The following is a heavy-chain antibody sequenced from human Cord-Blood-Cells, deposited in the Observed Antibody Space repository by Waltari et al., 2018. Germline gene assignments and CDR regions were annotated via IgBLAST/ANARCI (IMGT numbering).Heavy chain of an antibody. J-gene: IGHJ2*01. CDR1: GGTFSSYA. CDR3: ARGSYDSSGYYYWYFDL. Sequence: QVQLVQSGAEVKKPGSSVKVSCKASGGTFSSYAISWVRQAPGQGLEWMGEIIPICGTANYAQKFQGRVTITADKSTSTAYMELSSLRSEDTAVYYCARGSYDSSGYYYWYFDLWGRGTLVTVSS. CDR2: IIPICGTA. D-gene: IGHD3-22*01. V-gene: IGHV1-69*06.